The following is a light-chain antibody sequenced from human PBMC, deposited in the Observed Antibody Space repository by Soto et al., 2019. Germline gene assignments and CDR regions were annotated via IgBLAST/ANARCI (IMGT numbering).Light chain of an antibody. CDR1: SSDVGGYNY. CDR3: SSYTSSSPYLV. J-gene: IGLJ2*01. V-gene: IGLV2-14*01. Sequence: QSALTQPASVSGSPGQSITISCTGTSSDVGGYNYVSWYQQHPGKAPKLMIYEVSNRPSGVSNRFSGSKSGNTASLTISGLQVEDEADYYCSSYTSSSPYLVFGGGTKLTVL. CDR2: EVS.